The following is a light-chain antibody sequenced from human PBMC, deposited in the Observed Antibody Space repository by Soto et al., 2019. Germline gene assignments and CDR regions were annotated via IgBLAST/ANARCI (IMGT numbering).Light chain of an antibody. Sequence: QSVLTQPASVSGSPGQSIAISCTGTSIDVGGYNYVSWYQHHPGKAPKLMIYDVNIRPSGVSDRLAGSKSGNTASLAISGLQLEDEADYYCSSYTSGSTHVVFGGGTKVTVL. CDR1: SIDVGGYNY. V-gene: IGLV2-14*03. CDR3: SSYTSGSTHVV. CDR2: DVN. J-gene: IGLJ2*01.